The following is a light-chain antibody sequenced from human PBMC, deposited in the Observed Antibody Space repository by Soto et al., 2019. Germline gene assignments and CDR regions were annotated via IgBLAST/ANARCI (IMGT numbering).Light chain of an antibody. CDR2: AAS. J-gene: IGKJ1*01. V-gene: IGKV1-39*01. CDR1: QSIDNS. Sequence: GDRVTITCRASQSIDNSVNWYQQKPRKAPDLLIYAASNLQSVVPSRFSGSGSGTEFTLTISSLQPEDFATYYCQQSYSAPRTFGQGTKVEIK. CDR3: QQSYSAPRT.